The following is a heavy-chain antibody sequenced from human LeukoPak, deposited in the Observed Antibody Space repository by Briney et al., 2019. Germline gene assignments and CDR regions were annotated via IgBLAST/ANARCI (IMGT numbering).Heavy chain of an antibody. J-gene: IGHJ4*02. D-gene: IGHD3-22*01. CDR2: ISYDGSNK. V-gene: IGHV3-30-3*01. Sequence: PGGSLRLSCAASGFTFSSYAMHWVRQAPGKGLEWVAVISYDGSNKYYADSVKGRFTISRDNSKNTLNLQMNSLRTEDTAVYYCTRDYYDSNGYYFPPDYWGQGTLVIVSS. CDR3: TRDYYDSNGYYFPPDY. CDR1: GFTFSSYA.